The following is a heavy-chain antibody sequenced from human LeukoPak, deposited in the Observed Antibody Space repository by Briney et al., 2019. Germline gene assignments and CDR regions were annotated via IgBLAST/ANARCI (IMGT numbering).Heavy chain of an antibody. CDR3: AREAQWLVGIFDY. CDR1: GDSVSSNSAA. V-gene: IGHV6-1*01. Sequence: SQTLSLTCAISGDSVSSNSAAWNWLRQSPSRDLEWLGRTYYRSKWYNDYAVSVKSRITINPDTSKNQFSLQLNSVTPEDTAVYYCAREAQWLVGIFDYWGQGTLVTVSS. CDR2: TYYRSKWYN. J-gene: IGHJ4*02. D-gene: IGHD6-19*01.